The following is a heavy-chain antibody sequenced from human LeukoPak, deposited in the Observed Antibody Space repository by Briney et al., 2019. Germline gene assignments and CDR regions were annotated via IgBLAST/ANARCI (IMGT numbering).Heavy chain of an antibody. CDR2: ISGSSSSS. V-gene: IGHV3-23*01. CDR1: GFTFSGYA. Sequence: NPGGSLRLSCAASGFTFSGYAMTWVRQAPGKGLEWVSGISGSSSSSYYADSVKGRFTISRDYSNNTVYLQMNSLRAEDTAVYYCVKEGEVVITHRFDSWGQGTLVTVSS. D-gene: IGHD3-22*01. J-gene: IGHJ4*02. CDR3: VKEGEVVITHRFDS.